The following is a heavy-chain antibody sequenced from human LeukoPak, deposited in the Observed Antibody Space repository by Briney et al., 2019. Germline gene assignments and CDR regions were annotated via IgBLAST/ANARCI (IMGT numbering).Heavy chain of an antibody. CDR2: INPNSGGT. J-gene: IGHJ4*02. D-gene: IGHD1-26*01. CDR3: ARAFQIVGATDFDY. CDR1: GYTFTGYY. Sequence: GASVKVSCKASGYTFTGYYMHWVRQAPGQGLEWMGWINPNSGGTNYAQKFQGRVTMTRDTSISTAYMELSRLRSDDTAVYYCARAFQIVGATDFDYWGQGTLVTVSP. V-gene: IGHV1-2*02.